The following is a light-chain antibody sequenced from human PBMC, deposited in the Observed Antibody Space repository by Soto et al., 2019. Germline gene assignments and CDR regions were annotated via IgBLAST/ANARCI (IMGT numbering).Light chain of an antibody. CDR1: VSNIGSNT. Sequence: QSVLTQPPSASGPPGQRVTISCSGSVSNIGSNTVNWYQHLPGTAPRFLIYSNDQRPSGVPDRVSGSKSGTSASLAISGLQSEDEADYYRAAWDDSLNVYVFGTGTKVTVL. J-gene: IGLJ1*01. CDR2: SND. CDR3: AAWDDSLNVYV. V-gene: IGLV1-44*01.